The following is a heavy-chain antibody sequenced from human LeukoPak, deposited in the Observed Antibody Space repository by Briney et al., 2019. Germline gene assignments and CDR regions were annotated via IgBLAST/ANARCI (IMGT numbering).Heavy chain of an antibody. CDR3: AKWYYYDSSGYSRYDAFDI. J-gene: IGHJ3*02. Sequence: GGSLRLSCAASGFTFSSYAMSWVRQAPGKGLEWVSAISGSGGSTYYADSMKGRFTISRDNSKNTLYLQMNSLRAEDTAVYYCAKWYYYDSSGYSRYDAFDIWGQGTMVTVSS. CDR2: ISGSGGST. V-gene: IGHV3-23*01. D-gene: IGHD3-22*01. CDR1: GFTFSSYA.